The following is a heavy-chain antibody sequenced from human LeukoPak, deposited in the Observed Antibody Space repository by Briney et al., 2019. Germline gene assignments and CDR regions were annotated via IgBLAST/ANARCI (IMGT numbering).Heavy chain of an antibody. CDR2: ISGSGGST. V-gene: IGHV3-23*01. Sequence: PGGSLRLSCAASGFTFSSYAMSWVRQAPGKGLEWVSAISGSGGSTYYADSVKGRFTISRDNSKNTLYLQMNSLRAEDTAVYYCAKDRGYDILTGLGESDYWGQGTLVTVSS. CDR3: AKDRGYDILTGLGESDY. D-gene: IGHD3-9*01. CDR1: GFTFSSYA. J-gene: IGHJ4*02.